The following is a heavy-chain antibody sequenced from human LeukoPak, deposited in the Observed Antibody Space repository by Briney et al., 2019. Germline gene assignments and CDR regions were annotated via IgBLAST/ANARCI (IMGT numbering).Heavy chain of an antibody. V-gene: IGHV3-64*04. CDR2: ISSIEGRI. CDR1: GFTFSNYA. CDR3: AASYGSGMGFDP. J-gene: IGHJ5*02. D-gene: IGHD3-10*01. Sequence: PGGSLRLSCAASGFTFSNYAIRWVRQAPGKGLECVSAISSIEGRIYYASSVKGRFTISRDNSKNTLYLQMNSLRAEDTAVYYCAASYGSGMGFDPWGQGTLVTVSS.